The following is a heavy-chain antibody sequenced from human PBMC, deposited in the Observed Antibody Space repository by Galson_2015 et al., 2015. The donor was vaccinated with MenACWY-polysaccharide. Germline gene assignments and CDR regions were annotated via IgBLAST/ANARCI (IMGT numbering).Heavy chain of an antibody. Sequence: AVSGASISRSDWWTWVRQPPGKGLEWIGEISHRGTTNYNPSLKSQVTISVDKSKNQFSPKLNSATAADTAVYYCARKFDYWGQGSLVTVPS. J-gene: IGHJ4*02. CDR3: ARKFDY. V-gene: IGHV4-4*02. CDR2: ISHRGTT. CDR1: GASISRSDW.